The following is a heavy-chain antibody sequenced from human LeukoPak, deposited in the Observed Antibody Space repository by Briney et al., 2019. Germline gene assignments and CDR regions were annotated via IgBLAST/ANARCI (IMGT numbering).Heavy chain of an antibody. CDR3: ARHADYGDYEGPWYFDY. CDR1: GGSISSYY. CDR2: IYYSGST. Sequence: PSETLSLTCTVSGGSISSYYWSWIRQPPGKGLEWIGYIYYSGSTNCNPSLKSRVTISVDTSKNQFSLKLSSVTAADTAVYYCARHADYGDYEGPWYFDYWGQGTLVTVSS. D-gene: IGHD4-17*01. J-gene: IGHJ4*02. V-gene: IGHV4-59*08.